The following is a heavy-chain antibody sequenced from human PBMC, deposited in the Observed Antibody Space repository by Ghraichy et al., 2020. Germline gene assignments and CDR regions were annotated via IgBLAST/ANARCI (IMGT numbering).Heavy chain of an antibody. Sequence: ASVKVSCKVSGYTLTELSMHWVRQAPGKGLEWMGGFDPEDGETIYAQKFQGRVTMTEDTSTDTAYMELSSLRSEDTAVYYCASPIYDYVWGSRHAFDIWGQGTMVTVSS. D-gene: IGHD3-16*01. J-gene: IGHJ3*02. CDR2: FDPEDGET. CDR1: GYTLTELS. V-gene: IGHV1-24*01. CDR3: ASPIYDYVWGSRHAFDI.